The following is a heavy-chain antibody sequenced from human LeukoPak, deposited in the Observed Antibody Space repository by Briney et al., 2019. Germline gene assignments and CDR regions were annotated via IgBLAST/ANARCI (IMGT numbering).Heavy chain of an antibody. CDR1: GNSFTIYW. D-gene: IGHD6-13*01. J-gene: IGHJ4*02. CDR2: IYPGDSDT. CDR3: ARHGAIAAAGSY. Sequence: GESLKISWKGSGNSFTIYWIGWGRQMPGKGLWLMETIYPGDSDTTHSPPSQAQATISADKSISTAYLQWSSLKASGTAMYYCARHGAIAAAGSYWGQGTLVTVSS. V-gene: IGHV5-51*01.